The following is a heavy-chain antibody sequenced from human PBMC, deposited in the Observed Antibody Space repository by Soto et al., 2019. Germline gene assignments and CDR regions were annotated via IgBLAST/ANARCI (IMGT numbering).Heavy chain of an antibody. CDR3: ARENGSGTEKSHWFDP. D-gene: IGHD3-10*01. Sequence: QVQLVQSGAEVKKPGASVKVSCKASGYTFTGYYMHWVRQAPGQGLEWMGWINPNSGGTNYAQKFQGRVTMTRDTSLSAAYMELSRLRSDDTAVYYCARENGSGTEKSHWFDPWGQGTLVTVSS. CDR1: GYTFTGYY. J-gene: IGHJ5*02. V-gene: IGHV1-2*02. CDR2: INPNSGGT.